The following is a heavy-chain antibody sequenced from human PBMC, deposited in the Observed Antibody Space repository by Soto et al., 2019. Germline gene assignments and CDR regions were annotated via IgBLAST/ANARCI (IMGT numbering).Heavy chain of an antibody. V-gene: IGHV1-18*04. CDR1: GYTFTSYG. Sequence: QVQLVQSGAEVKKPGASVKVSCKASGYTFTSYGISWVRQAPGQGLEWMGWISAYNGNTNYAQKLQGRVTMTTDTSTSTAYMELRSLRSDDTVVYYCARDRIVVVPAAMAYYYYGMDVWGQGTTVTVSS. CDR2: ISAYNGNT. D-gene: IGHD2-2*01. CDR3: ARDRIVVVPAAMAYYYYGMDV. J-gene: IGHJ6*02.